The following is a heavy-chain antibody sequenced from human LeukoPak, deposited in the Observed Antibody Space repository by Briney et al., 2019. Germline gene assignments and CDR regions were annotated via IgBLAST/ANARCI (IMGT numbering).Heavy chain of an antibody. Sequence: SETLSLTCAVYGGSFSGYYWSWIRQPPGKGLEWIGYIYYSGSTNYNPSLKSRVTISVDTSKNQFSLKLSSVTAADTAVYYCARRESSWGIDYWGQGTLVTVSS. CDR3: ARRESSWGIDY. D-gene: IGHD6-13*01. CDR1: GGSFSGYY. J-gene: IGHJ4*02. V-gene: IGHV4-34*01. CDR2: IYYSGST.